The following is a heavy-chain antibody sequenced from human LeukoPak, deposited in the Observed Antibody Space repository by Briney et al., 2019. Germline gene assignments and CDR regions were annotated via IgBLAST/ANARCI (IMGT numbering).Heavy chain of an antibody. CDR3: ARERGLLRGDAFDI. D-gene: IGHD5-12*01. CDR1: GVSFSSYY. Sequence: SETLSLTCTVSGVSFSSYYWTWIRQPAGKGLEWIGRIYSSGNTNYNPSLESRVTMSIDTSKNQFSLKLTSVTAADTAVYYCARERGLLRGDAFDIWGQGTMVTVSS. J-gene: IGHJ3*02. V-gene: IGHV4-4*07. CDR2: IYSSGNT.